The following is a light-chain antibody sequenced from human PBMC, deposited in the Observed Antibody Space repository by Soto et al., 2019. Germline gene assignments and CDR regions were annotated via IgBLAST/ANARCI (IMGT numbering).Light chain of an antibody. CDR1: QDISTY. Sequence: DIQMTQSPSSLSASVGDRVTITCRASQDISTYLNWYQQKPGKAPNLLIHTASTLQSGVPSRFSGSGSGTDFTLIISSLQPEDSATYHCQQTYRTPLTFGQGTKV. CDR3: QQTYRTPLT. J-gene: IGKJ1*01. CDR2: TAS. V-gene: IGKV1-39*01.